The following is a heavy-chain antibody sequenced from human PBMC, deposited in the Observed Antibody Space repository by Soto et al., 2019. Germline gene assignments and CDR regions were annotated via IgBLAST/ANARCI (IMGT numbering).Heavy chain of an antibody. V-gene: IGHV1-18*01. CDR1: GYTFTSYG. CDR2: ISTYNGNT. Sequence: ASVKVSCKTSGYTFTSYGINWVRQAPGQGLEWMGWISTYNGNTNYVQKFQGRVTMTTDTSTSTAYMEVRSLRSDDTAVYYCARGQTGVGLGKKLWSYFDYWGQVTLVTVSS. J-gene: IGHJ4*02. D-gene: IGHD5-18*01. CDR3: ARGQTGVGLGKKLWSYFDY.